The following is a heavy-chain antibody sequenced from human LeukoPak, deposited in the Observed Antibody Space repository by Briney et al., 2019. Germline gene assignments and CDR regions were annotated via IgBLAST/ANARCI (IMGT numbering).Heavy chain of an antibody. J-gene: IGHJ4*02. D-gene: IGHD6-19*01. Sequence: GGSLRLSCAASGFTFSTYAMTWVRQAPGKGLEWVSTISGSGDNTYCADSVKGRFTISRDNSKNTLYLQMNSLRAEDTALYYCAKDSKGYSSGWDLDYWGQGTLVTVSS. CDR1: GFTFSTYA. CDR3: AKDSKGYSSGWDLDY. CDR2: ISGSGDNT. V-gene: IGHV3-23*01.